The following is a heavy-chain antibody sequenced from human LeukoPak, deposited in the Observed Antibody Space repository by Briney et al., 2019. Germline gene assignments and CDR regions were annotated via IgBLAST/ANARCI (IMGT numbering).Heavy chain of an antibody. V-gene: IGHV3-21*01. D-gene: IGHD2-2*01. Sequence: TGGSLRLSCAASGFTFSSYSMDWVRQAPAKGLEWVSSISSSSSYIYYADSVKGRFTISRDNDKNSLYLQMNSMRDEDTAVYYCARWGQYCSSTSCYGNWFDPWGQGTLVTVSS. CDR2: ISSSSSYI. J-gene: IGHJ5*02. CDR1: GFTFSSYS. CDR3: ARWGQYCSSTSCYGNWFDP.